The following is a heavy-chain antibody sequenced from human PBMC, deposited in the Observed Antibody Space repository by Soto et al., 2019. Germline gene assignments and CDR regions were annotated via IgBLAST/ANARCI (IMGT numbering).Heavy chain of an antibody. CDR3: VSFEALGS. J-gene: IGHJ4*02. Sequence: EVQLVESGGGLVQPGGSLRLSCAASGFIFSDYWMAWVRQAPGKGLEWVANIKEDGSRKYYMESAKGRITISRDNAKKSLFLPMKRPRVEDTAVYYCVSFEALGSWGQGTLVTVSS. CDR1: GFIFSDYW. V-gene: IGHV3-7*01. CDR2: IKEDGSRK.